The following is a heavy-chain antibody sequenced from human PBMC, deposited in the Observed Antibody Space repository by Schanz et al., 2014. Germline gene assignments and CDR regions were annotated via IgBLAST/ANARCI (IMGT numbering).Heavy chain of an antibody. CDR2: ISANSGGT. CDR1: GDTLSSYG. CDR3: ARALFGSGHGDV. J-gene: IGHJ6*02. Sequence: QVQLLQSGAEVKKPGSSVTVSCKASGDTLSSYGISWVRQAPGQGLEWMGWISANSGGTNYAQKFQGRVTMTRDTSISTAYMELSRLKSDDTAVYYCARALFGSGHGDVWGQGTTVTVSS. V-gene: IGHV1-2*02. D-gene: IGHD3-10*01.